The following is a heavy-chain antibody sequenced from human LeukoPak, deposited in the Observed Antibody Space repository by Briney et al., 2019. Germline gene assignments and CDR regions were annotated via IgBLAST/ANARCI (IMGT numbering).Heavy chain of an antibody. J-gene: IGHJ4*02. D-gene: IGHD6-6*01. CDR1: GFTFTNCA. V-gene: IGHV3-23*01. CDR3: AKDPYSSSDYYFDY. CDR2: LSISDVTT. Sequence: GGSLRLSCAASGFTFTNCAMSWVRQAPGKGLEWVSTLSISDVTTYYADSVKGRLTISRDNSKNTLYLQMNSLRAEDTAVYYCAKDPYSSSDYYFDYWGQGTLVTVSS.